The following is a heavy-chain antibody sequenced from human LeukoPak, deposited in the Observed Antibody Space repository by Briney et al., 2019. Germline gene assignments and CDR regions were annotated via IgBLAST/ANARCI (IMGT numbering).Heavy chain of an antibody. CDR2: IWYDGSNK. CDR1: GFTFSSYG. V-gene: IGHV3-33*07. D-gene: IGHD2-2*01. Sequence: PGGSLRLSCAASGFTFSSYGLYWVRQAPGKGLEWVAVIWYDGSNKYYADSVKGRFTISRDNSKNTLYLQMNSLRAEDTAVYYCAREYRPSDIVVVPSAADYWGQGTLVTVSS. CDR3: AREYRPSDIVVVPSAADY. J-gene: IGHJ4*02.